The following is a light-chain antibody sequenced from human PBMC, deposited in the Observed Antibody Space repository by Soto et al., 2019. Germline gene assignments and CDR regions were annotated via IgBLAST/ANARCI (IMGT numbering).Light chain of an antibody. J-gene: IGKJ4*01. V-gene: IGKV3-15*01. CDR1: QSVSSN. Sequence: EIVMTQSPATLSVSPGERATLSCRASQSVSSNLAWYQQKPGQAPRLLIYGASTRATGIPARFSGSGSGTECTLTISSLQSEEFAVYYCQQYNNWPPLTFGGGTKVEIK. CDR3: QQYNNWPPLT. CDR2: GAS.